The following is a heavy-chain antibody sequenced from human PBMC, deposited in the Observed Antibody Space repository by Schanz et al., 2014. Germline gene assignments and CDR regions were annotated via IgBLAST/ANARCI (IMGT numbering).Heavy chain of an antibody. CDR1: GYSINTSDW. V-gene: IGHV4-28*07. Sequence: QVQLQESGPGLVKPSDTLSLTCAVSGYSINTSDWWGWIRQPPGKGLEWIGYIYYSGSTYYNPSHKSRVTRPVDPSKTQFPLKLRSVPAVDTAVYYCASKGLTTDAFDIWGQGTMVTVSS. CDR3: ASKGLTTDAFDI. CDR2: IYYSGST. D-gene: IGHD2-8*01. J-gene: IGHJ3*02.